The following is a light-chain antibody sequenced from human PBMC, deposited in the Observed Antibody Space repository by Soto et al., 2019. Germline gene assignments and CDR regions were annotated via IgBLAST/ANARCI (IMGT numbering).Light chain of an antibody. Sequence: EIVMTQSPGTLYVSPGEGATLSCRASQSVSTNLAWYQQKPDQAPRLLIYGASTTATGMPARFSGSGSGTEFTLTISSLQSEDFAVYYCQQYYTWPRTFGQGTRVEIK. CDR3: QQYYTWPRT. J-gene: IGKJ1*01. CDR2: GAS. CDR1: QSVSTN. V-gene: IGKV3-15*01.